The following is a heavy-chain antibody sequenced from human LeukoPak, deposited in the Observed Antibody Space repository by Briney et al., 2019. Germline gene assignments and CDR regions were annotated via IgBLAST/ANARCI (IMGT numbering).Heavy chain of an antibody. CDR2: ISAYNGNT. J-gene: IGHJ5*02. CDR1: GYTFTSYG. V-gene: IGHV1-18*01. D-gene: IGHD3-22*01. CDR3: ARDEHYYDSSGYGFDP. Sequence: ASVKVSCEASGYTFTSYGISWVRQAPGQGLEWMGWISAYNGNTNYAQKLQGRVTMTTDTSTSTAYMELRSLRSDDTAVYYCARDEHYYDSSGYGFDPWGQGTLVTVSS.